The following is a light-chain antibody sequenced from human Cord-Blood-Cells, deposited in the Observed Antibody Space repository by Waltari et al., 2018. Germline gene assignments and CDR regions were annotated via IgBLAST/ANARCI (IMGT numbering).Light chain of an antibody. CDR1: VLAKKY. CDR2: KDS. J-gene: IGLJ3*02. Sequence: SYELTQPSSVSVSPGQTARITCSGDVLAKKYARWFQQKPGQAPALVIYKDSERPSGIPELFSGSSSGTTVTLTISGAQVEDGADYYCYSAADNNLGVFGGGTKLTVL. V-gene: IGLV3-27*01. CDR3: YSAADNNLGV.